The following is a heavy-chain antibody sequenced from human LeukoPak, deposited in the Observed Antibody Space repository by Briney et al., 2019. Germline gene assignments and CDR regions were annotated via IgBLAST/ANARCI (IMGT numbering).Heavy chain of an antibody. CDR1: GYSFTSYW. J-gene: IGHJ3*02. CDR2: FYPDDSDT. V-gene: IGHV5-51*01. CDR3: AKLYGEYTAFDI. D-gene: IGHD4-17*01. Sequence: GESLKISCKGSGYSFTSYWNGCVRQMPRKGREWMGIFYPDDSDTKYNPSLQGQVTISVDKSNNHVYLQRSTLTAADTAMYYCAKLYGEYTAFDIWGRRTMVTVSS.